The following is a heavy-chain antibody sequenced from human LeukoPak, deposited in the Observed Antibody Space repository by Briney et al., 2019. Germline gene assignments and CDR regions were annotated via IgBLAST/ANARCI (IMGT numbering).Heavy chain of an antibody. D-gene: IGHD2-2*03. CDR2: ITSSAYGETT. CDR1: GFTFGDYS. V-gene: IGHV3-49*04. J-gene: IGHJ4*02. CDR3: CRVDFVLSPAARHFDY. Sequence: QPGRSLRLSCTTSGFTFGDYSMSWVRQAPGKGLEWISFITSSAYGETTQHAASVKGRFTISRDDSNSIAYLQMNSLKIEDTAVYYCCRVDFVLSPAARHFDYWGQGTLVTVSS.